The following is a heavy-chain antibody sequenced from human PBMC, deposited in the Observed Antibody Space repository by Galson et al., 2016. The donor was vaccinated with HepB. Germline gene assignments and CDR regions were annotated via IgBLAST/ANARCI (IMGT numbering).Heavy chain of an antibody. J-gene: IGHJ5*02. CDR3: TKQVAEGGLGDT. D-gene: IGHD2-15*01. CDR1: GFVFSNYG. V-gene: IGHV3-30*18. CDR2: LSYNGLNQ. Sequence: SLRLSCAAPGFVFSNYGMHWVRQAPGKGLEWVAGLSYNGLNQHYPDSLMGRFTVSRDNSKSIMYLQMDSLRPDDTAVYYCTKQVAEGGLGDTWGQGTVVTVSS.